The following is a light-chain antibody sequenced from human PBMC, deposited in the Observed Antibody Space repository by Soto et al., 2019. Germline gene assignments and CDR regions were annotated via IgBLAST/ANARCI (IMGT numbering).Light chain of an antibody. CDR3: QQYHIWPSWT. Sequence: EIVLTQSPATLSVSLGASATLSCRASQSVSLSLAWFQMRPGQPPRLLIYGASTRATDIPVRFSGSGSGTDFTLTISSLQSEDFAVYFCQQYHIWPSWTFGQGTKVELK. V-gene: IGKV3-15*01. CDR1: QSVSLS. CDR2: GAS. J-gene: IGKJ1*01.